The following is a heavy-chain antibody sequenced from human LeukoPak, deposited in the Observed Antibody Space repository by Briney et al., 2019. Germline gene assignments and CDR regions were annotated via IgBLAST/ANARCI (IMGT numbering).Heavy chain of an antibody. CDR2: INPNSGGT. D-gene: IGHD6-19*01. V-gene: IGHV1-2*02. Sequence: GASVKVSCKASGYTFTGYYMHWVRQAPGQGLEWMGWINPNSGGTNYAQKFQGRVTMTRDTSISTAYMELSSLRSDDTAVYYCARGGNSGQSTNSNPPFEYWGQGTLVTVSS. CDR3: ARGGNSGQSTNSNPPFEY. CDR1: GYTFTGYY. J-gene: IGHJ4*02.